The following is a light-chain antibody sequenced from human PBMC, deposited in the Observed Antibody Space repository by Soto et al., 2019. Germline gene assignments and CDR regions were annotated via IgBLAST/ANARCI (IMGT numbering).Light chain of an antibody. V-gene: IGLV4-69*01. Sequence: QLVLTQSPSASASPGASVKLTCTLSSEHSSFAIAWHQQQPEKGPRYLMKVNSDGSHIKGDGIPDRFSGSSSGAERYLTISSLQSEDEADYFCQTWGTGIWVFGGGTKLTVL. CDR1: SEHSSFA. CDR2: VNSDGSH. CDR3: QTWGTGIWV. J-gene: IGLJ3*02.